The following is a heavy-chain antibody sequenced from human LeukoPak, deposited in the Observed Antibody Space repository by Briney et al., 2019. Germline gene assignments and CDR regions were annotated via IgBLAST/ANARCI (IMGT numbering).Heavy chain of an antibody. Sequence: GESLRLSCIASGFTFSSYAMGWVRQAPGKGLYWVSAISGSGVTTHYAGSVQGRFSISRDNSKNTLYLQMNSLRVEDTALYYCVKKVVVGATSPYSDFQDWGQGTLVTVSS. V-gene: IGHV3-23*01. D-gene: IGHD1-26*01. CDR2: ISGSGVTT. J-gene: IGHJ1*01. CDR1: GFTFSSYA. CDR3: VKKVVVGATSPYSDFQD.